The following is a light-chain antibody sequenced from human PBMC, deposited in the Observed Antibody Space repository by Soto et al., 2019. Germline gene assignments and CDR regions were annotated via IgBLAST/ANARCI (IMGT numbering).Light chain of an antibody. CDR1: QSVSSSY. J-gene: IGKJ5*01. V-gene: IGKV3-20*01. Sequence: DTALTQSPGSLPAPPSHRPTLSRRASQSVSSSYLAWYQQKPGQAPRLLIYGASSRATGIPDRFSGSGSGTDFTLTISRLEPEDFAVYCCQQYGRSTITFGQGTLLEIK. CDR3: QQYGRSTIT. CDR2: GAS.